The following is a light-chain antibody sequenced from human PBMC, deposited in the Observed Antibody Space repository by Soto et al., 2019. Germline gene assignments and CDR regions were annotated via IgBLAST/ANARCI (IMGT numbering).Light chain of an antibody. V-gene: IGKV3-20*01. CDR1: QSVSSSY. CDR2: GAS. Sequence: EIVLTQSPATLSLSPGERATPSWTASQSVSSSYLAWYQQKPGQAPRLLIYGASSRATVIPDRFSGSGSGTDFTLTISSLQPDDFATYYCQQYNSYSKTFGQGTKVDIK. J-gene: IGKJ1*01. CDR3: QQYNSYSKT.